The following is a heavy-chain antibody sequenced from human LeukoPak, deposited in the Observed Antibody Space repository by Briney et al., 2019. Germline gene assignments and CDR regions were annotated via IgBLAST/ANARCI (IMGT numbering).Heavy chain of an antibody. J-gene: IGHJ4*02. CDR3: PRGIPFYYDSSVSTSPAY. D-gene: IGHD3-22*01. V-gene: IGHV3-30*04. CDR2: MTYDGSRK. Sequence: QTGGSLRLSCAASGFTFSSYAMHWVRQAPGKGLEWVALMTYDGSRKTYADSVKGRFTISRDNAKNTLYLQMNSLRAEDTAVYYCPRGIPFYYDSSVSTSPAYWGPGTLVTVSS. CDR1: GFTFSSYA.